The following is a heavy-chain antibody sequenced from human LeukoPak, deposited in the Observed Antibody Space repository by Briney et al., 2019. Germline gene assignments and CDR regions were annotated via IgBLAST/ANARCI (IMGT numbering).Heavy chain of an antibody. CDR2: IKSKTDGGTT. D-gene: IGHD3-22*01. J-gene: IGHJ4*02. CDR1: GFTFSSYA. V-gene: IGHV3-15*01. CDR3: TTVQVITRPDFDY. Sequence: GGSLRLSCAASGFTFSSYAMSWVRQAPGKGLEWVGRIKSKTDGGTTDYAAPVKGRFTISRDDSKNTLYLQMNSLKTEDTAVYYCTTVQVITRPDFDYWGQGTLVTVSS.